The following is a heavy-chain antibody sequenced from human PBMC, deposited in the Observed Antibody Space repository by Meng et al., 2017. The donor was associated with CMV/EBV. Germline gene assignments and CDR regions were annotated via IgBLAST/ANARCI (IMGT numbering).Heavy chain of an antibody. V-gene: IGHV3-30-3*01. CDR3: AREGVAYYYYYGMDV. J-gene: IGHJ6*02. CDR2: ISYDGSSE. Sequence: GGSLRLSCAAFGFTFSSYAMYWVRQAPGKGLEWVAVISYDGSSENYADSVKGRFTISRDNAKNSLYLQMNSLRAEDTAVYYCAREGVAYYYYYGMDVWGQGTTVTVSS. CDR1: GFTFSSYA. D-gene: IGHD5-12*01.